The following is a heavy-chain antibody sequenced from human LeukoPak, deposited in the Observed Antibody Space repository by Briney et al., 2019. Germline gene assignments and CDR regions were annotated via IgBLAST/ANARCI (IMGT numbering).Heavy chain of an antibody. Sequence: PGGSLRLSCAASGFTFSDSAIHWVRQASGKGLEWVGRIRTKPNNYATTYTASVKGRFTISRDDSKNTAYLQMNSLRAEDTAVYYCAKGIYCSGGSCYSGFDYWGQGTLVTVSS. CDR1: GFTFSDSA. D-gene: IGHD2-15*01. V-gene: IGHV3-73*01. CDR3: AKGIYCSGGSCYSGFDY. J-gene: IGHJ4*02. CDR2: IRTKPNNYAT.